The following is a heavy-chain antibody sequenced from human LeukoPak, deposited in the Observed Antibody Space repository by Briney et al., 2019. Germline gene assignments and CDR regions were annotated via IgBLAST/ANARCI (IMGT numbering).Heavy chain of an antibody. J-gene: IGHJ4*02. CDR3: AGTQVRGDHGG. D-gene: IGHD3-10*01. Sequence: SETLSLTCTVSGGSVSSGSYYWSWIRQPPGKGLEWIGDIYYSGSTNYNPSLKSRVTISVDTSKNQFSLKLSSVTAADTAVYYCAGTQVRGDHGGWGQGTLVTVSS. CDR1: GGSVSSGSYY. CDR2: IYYSGST. V-gene: IGHV4-61*01.